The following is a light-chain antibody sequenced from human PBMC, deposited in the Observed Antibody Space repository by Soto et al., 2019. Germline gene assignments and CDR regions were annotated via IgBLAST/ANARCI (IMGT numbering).Light chain of an antibody. CDR1: QGIFTW. Sequence: DIQMTQSPSSVSASVGDRVTITCRASQGIFTWLAWYQQKPGKAPKLLIYAASILQDGVPARFSGSGSGTHSTLTISSLQPEDFATYYCQQANSSPYTFGQGTKLEIK. CDR3: QQANSSPYT. J-gene: IGKJ2*01. V-gene: IGKV1-12*01. CDR2: AAS.